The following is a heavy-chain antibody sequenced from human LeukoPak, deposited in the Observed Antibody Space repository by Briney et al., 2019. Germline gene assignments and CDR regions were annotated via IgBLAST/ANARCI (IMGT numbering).Heavy chain of an antibody. V-gene: IGHV1-18*01. CDR3: ARGSYYYDSSGYWYFDL. CDR1: GYTFTRYG. Sequence: ASVTVSYKASGYTFTRYGISWVRQAPGQGLEWMGVICAYNGNTNYAQKLQGRVTMTTDTSTSTAHMELRSLRSDDTAVYYCARGSYYYDSSGYWYFDLWGRGTLVTVSS. J-gene: IGHJ2*01. D-gene: IGHD3-22*01. CDR2: ICAYNGNT.